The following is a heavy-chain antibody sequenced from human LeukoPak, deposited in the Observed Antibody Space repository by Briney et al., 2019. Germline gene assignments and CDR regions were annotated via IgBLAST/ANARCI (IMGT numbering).Heavy chain of an antibody. V-gene: IGHV4-39*01. Sequence: SETLSLTCTVSGGSVNNTSYYWGWVRQPPGKGLEWIVSVYYSGNTYYNPSLESRVTISVDTSKNQFSLKLSSVTAADTAVYYCARSSYRYCTSTSCSYNWFDPWGQGTLVTVSS. J-gene: IGHJ5*02. D-gene: IGHD2-2*01. CDR2: VYYSGNT. CDR3: ARSSYRYCTSTSCSYNWFDP. CDR1: GGSVNNTSYY.